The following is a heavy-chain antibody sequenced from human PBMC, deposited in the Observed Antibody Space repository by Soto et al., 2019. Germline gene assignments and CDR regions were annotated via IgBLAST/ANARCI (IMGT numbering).Heavy chain of an antibody. J-gene: IGHJ4*02. D-gene: IGHD4-17*01. V-gene: IGHV1-69*12. CDR2: IILPFGTP. CDR1: GGTFSNYA. CDR3: ARGPDYEGYFDY. Sequence: QVRLVQSEAEVKKPGSSVKVSCKASGGTFSNYAISWVRQAPGQGLEWMGVIILPFGTPNYAQTFQGRVTITADESMTTAYMELCGLRSEDTAVYYCARGPDYEGYFDYWGRGTLVTVSS.